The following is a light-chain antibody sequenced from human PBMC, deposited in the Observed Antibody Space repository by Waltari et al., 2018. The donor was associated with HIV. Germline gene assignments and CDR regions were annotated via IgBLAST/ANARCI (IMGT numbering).Light chain of an antibody. CDR2: RNN. J-gene: IGLJ3*02. V-gene: IGLV1-47*01. Sequence: QSVLTQPPSASGTPGQRVTISCSGSSSNIGSNYVYWYQQLPGTAPKLLIYRNNQRPSGVPVRSSGSNSGTSASLAISGLRSEDEADYYCAAWDDSLSGWVFGGGTKLTVL. CDR3: AAWDDSLSGWV. CDR1: SSNIGSNY.